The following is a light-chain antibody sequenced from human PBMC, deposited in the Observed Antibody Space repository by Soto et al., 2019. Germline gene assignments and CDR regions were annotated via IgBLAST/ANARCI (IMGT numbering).Light chain of an antibody. CDR3: QSYDSSPDVV. CDR1: SSNIGAGYD. J-gene: IGLJ2*01. V-gene: IGLV1-40*01. CDR2: GNS. Sequence: QSVLTQPPSVSGAPGQRVTISCTGSSSNIGAGYDVHWYQQLPGTAPKLVIYGNSNRPSGVPDRFSGSKSGTSASLAITGLQAEDEADYYCQSYDSSPDVVFGGGTKLTVL.